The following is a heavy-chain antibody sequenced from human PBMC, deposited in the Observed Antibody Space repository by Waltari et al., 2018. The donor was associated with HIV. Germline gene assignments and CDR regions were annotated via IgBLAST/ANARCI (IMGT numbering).Heavy chain of an antibody. J-gene: IGHJ6*02. CDR2: STPSGGST. Sequence: QVQLVQSGAEVKKPGASVKVSCKASGYTFPSYYIHWVRQDPRQGLEWIGISTPSGGSTSYAQKFQGRVTMTRDTSTSTVYMELSSLRSEDTAVYYCARSYYDSKWDGMDVWGQGTTVTVSS. CDR1: GYTFPSYY. CDR3: ARSYYDSKWDGMDV. D-gene: IGHD3-22*01. V-gene: IGHV1-46*03.